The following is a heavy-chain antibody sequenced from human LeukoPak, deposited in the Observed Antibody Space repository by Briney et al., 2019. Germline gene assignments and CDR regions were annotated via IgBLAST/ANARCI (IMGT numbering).Heavy chain of an antibody. J-gene: IGHJ6*02. CDR1: GGTFSSYA. CDR2: IIPILGIA. CDR3: ARGLNPRDYYYGMDV. V-gene: IGHV1-69*04. Sequence: VASVKVSCKASGGTFSSYAISWVRQAPGQGLEWMGRIIPILGIANYAQKFQGRVTITADKSTSTAYMELSSLRSEDTAVYYCARGLNPRDYYYGMDVWGQGATVTVSS. D-gene: IGHD4/OR15-4a*01.